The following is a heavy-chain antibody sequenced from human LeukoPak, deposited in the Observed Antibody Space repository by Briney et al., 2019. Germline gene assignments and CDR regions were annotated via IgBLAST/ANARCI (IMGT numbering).Heavy chain of an antibody. D-gene: IGHD2-15*01. J-gene: IGHJ4*02. V-gene: IGHV3-21*01. CDR1: GFTFSTYS. CDR2: IISSSSYI. Sequence: GGSLRLSCAAPGFTFSTYSMNWVRQAPGKGLEWVSSIISSSSYIYYADSVKGRFTISRDNAKNSLYLQMNSLRAEDTAVYYCARDPQYCSGGSCYSFDYWGQGTLVTVRS. CDR3: ARDPQYCSGGSCYSFDY.